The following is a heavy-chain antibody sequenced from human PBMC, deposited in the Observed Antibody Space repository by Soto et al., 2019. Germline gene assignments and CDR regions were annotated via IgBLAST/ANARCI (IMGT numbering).Heavy chain of an antibody. D-gene: IGHD3-3*01. CDR2: INPSGGST. CDR3: ARCYYDFWSGYSLDV. J-gene: IGHJ6*02. V-gene: IGHV1-46*01. CDR1: GYTFTSYY. Sequence: ASVKVSCKASGYTFTSYYTHWVRQAPGQGLEWMGIINPSGGSTSYAQKFQGRVTMTRDTSTSTVYMELSSLRSEDTAVYYCARCYYDFWSGYSLDVWGQGTTVTVSS.